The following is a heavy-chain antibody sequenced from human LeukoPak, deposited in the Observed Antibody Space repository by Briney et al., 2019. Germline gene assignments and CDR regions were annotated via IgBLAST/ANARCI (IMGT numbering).Heavy chain of an antibody. CDR2: ISGSGGST. J-gene: IGHJ2*01. Sequence: GGSLRLSCAASGFTFSSYAMSWFRQAPGKGLEWVSAISGSGGSTYYADSVKGRFTISRDNSKNTLYLQMNSLRAEDTAVYYCAKDGPTPLDSSGYYSYWYFDLWGRGTLVTVSS. V-gene: IGHV3-23*01. D-gene: IGHD3-22*01. CDR1: GFTFSSYA. CDR3: AKDGPTPLDSSGYYSYWYFDL.